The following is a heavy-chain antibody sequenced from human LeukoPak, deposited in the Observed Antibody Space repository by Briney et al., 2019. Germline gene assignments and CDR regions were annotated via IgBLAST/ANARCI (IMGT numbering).Heavy chain of an antibody. Sequence: GGSLRLSCAASGFTFSSYWMSWVRQAPGKGLEWVANIKQDGSEKYYVDSVKGRFTISRDNAQNSLYLQMSSLRAEDTAVYYCAKDPRTGAVSGIFYFDYWGQGTLLTVSS. CDR1: GFTFSSYW. J-gene: IGHJ4*02. V-gene: IGHV3-7*01. CDR2: IKQDGSEK. CDR3: AKDPRTGAVSGIFYFDY. D-gene: IGHD6-19*01.